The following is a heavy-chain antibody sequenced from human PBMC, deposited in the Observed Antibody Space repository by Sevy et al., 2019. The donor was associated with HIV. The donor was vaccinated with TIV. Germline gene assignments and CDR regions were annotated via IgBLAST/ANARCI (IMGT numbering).Heavy chain of an antibody. V-gene: IGHV4-39*01. CDR1: GGSISSSTYY. J-gene: IGHJ4*02. CDR3: ARQVAARNMITSGGVIVPWSRGTYLSDS. D-gene: IGHD3-16*02. CDR2: IYYSGST. Sequence: SETLSLTCTVSGGSISSSTYYWGWIRQPPGKGLEWIGNIYYSGSTYYNPSLRSRVTISVDTSNNQFSLRLSSVTATDTAVYFCARQVAARNMITSGGVIVPWSRGTYLSDSWGQGTPVTVSS.